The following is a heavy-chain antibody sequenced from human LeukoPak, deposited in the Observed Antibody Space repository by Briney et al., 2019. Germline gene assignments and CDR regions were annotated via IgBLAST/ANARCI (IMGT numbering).Heavy chain of an antibody. J-gene: IGHJ4*02. CDR1: GFTVNRNY. CDR2: IYSGGTT. Sequence: GGSLRLSCAASGFTVNRNYMIWIRQAPGKGLECVSVIYSGGTTWYADSVKGRFTISRDTNTLYLQMNSLRAEDTAVYYCARKSDSLLVREGDCWGQGTLVTVSS. CDR3: ARKSDSLLVREGDC. D-gene: IGHD3-10*01. V-gene: IGHV3-66*01.